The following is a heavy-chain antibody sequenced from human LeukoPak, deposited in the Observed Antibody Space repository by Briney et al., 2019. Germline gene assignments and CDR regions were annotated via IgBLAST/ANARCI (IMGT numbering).Heavy chain of an antibody. CDR3: ARDRFEEFDWFDP. D-gene: IGHD3-10*01. Sequence: SQTLSLTCTVSGGSISSGGYYWSWIRQPPGKGLEWIGYIYHSGSTYYNPSLKSRVTISVDTSKNQFSLKLSSVTAADTAVYYCARDRFEEFDWFDPWGQGTLVTVSS. J-gene: IGHJ5*02. V-gene: IGHV4-30-2*01. CDR2: IYHSGST. CDR1: GGSISSGGYY.